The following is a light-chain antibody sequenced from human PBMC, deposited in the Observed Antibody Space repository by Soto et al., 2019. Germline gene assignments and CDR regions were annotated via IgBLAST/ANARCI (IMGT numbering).Light chain of an antibody. V-gene: IGLV2-8*01. CDR2: DVI. J-gene: IGLJ2*01. CDR3: TSFGGINNFVV. CDR1: SSDVGGYDY. Sequence: QSALTQPPSASGSPGQSVTISCTGTSSDVGGYDYVSWYQQHPGKAPKLMIYDVIKRPSGVPDRFSGSKSGNTASLTGSGLQTADEADYYCTSFGGINNFVVFGGGTKLTVL.